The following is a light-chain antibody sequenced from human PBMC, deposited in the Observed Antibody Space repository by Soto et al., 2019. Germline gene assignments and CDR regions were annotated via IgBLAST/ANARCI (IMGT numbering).Light chain of an antibody. CDR1: QSVTSK. CDR2: GTS. CDR3: QQYENWPLT. Sequence: EIVLSQSPGTLSLSPGERATLSCRASQSVTSKLAWYQQKPGQTPSLLIYGTSTRATGIPARFSGSGSGTEFTLTISSLQSEDFAVYYCQQYENWPLTFGQGTKVDIK. J-gene: IGKJ1*01. V-gene: IGKV3D-15*01.